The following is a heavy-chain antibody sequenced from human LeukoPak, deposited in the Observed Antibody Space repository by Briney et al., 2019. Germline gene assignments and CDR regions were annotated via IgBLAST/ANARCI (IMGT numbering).Heavy chain of an antibody. V-gene: IGHV3-74*01. J-gene: IGHJ6*03. CDR2: INSDGSST. Sequence: GGSLRLSCAASGFTFSSFWMNWVRQAPGKGLVWVSRINSDGSSTSYADSVKGRFSISRDNAKNTLYLQMNSLRAEDTAVYYCLSVDILTGYYFYFMDVWGKGTTVTVSS. CDR3: LSVDILTGYYFYFMDV. D-gene: IGHD3-9*01. CDR1: GFTFSSFW.